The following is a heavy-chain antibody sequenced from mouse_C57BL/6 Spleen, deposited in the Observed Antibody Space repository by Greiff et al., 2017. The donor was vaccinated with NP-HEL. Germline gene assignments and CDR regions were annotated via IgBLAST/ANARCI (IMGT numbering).Heavy chain of an antibody. Sequence: QVQLQQSGAELVRPGASVKLSCKASGYTFTDYYINWVKQRPGQGLEWIARIYPGSGNTYYNEKFKGKATLTAEKSSSTAYMQLSSLTSEDSAVYFCARSQTGYFDYWGQGTTLTVSS. J-gene: IGHJ2*01. D-gene: IGHD4-1*01. V-gene: IGHV1-76*01. CDR2: IYPGSGNT. CDR1: GYTFTDYY. CDR3: ARSQTGYFDY.